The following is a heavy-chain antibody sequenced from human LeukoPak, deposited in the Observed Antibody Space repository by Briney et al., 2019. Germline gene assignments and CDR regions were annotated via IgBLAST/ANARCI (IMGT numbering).Heavy chain of an antibody. Sequence: SQTLSLTCTVSGGSISSGSYYWSWIRQSAGKGLEWIGRIYTSGSTNYNPSLKSRVTISVDTSKNQFSLKLSSVTAADTAVYYCARVGYSYGWDWFDPWGQGTLVTVSS. CDR1: GGSISSGSYY. CDR2: IYTSGST. D-gene: IGHD5-18*01. V-gene: IGHV4-61*02. CDR3: ARVGYSYGWDWFDP. J-gene: IGHJ5*02.